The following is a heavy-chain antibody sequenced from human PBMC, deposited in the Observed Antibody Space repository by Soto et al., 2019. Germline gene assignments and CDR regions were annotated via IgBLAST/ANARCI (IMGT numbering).Heavy chain of an antibody. CDR2: VSTTAGT. CDR1: GDSVSSYH. CDR3: ARRIAMAAVTWGGPNWLDP. D-gene: IGHD4-17*01. V-gene: IGHV4-4*07. Sequence: QVQLQESGPGLVKPSETLSLTCTVSGDSVSSYHWNWVRQSPGKGLEWLGFVSTTAGTVYNPSLNGRLTVSLDTSKNQFSLTLTSVTAADTAVYYCARRIAMAAVTWGGPNWLDPWGQGTLVTVSS. J-gene: IGHJ5*02.